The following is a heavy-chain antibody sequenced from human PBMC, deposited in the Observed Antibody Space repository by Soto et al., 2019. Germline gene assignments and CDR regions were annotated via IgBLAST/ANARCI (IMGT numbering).Heavy chain of an antibody. CDR2: IYYSGST. CDR1: GGSVSSGSYY. D-gene: IGHD3-3*01. Sequence: QVQLQESGPGLVKPSETLSLTCTVSGGSVSSGSYYWSWIRQPPGKGLEWIGYIYYSGSTNYNPSLKSRVTISVDTSKNQFSLKLSSVTAADTAVYYCARGSVGTYYDFWSGYHLYYYGMDVWGQGTTVTVSS. J-gene: IGHJ6*02. CDR3: ARGSVGTYYDFWSGYHLYYYGMDV. V-gene: IGHV4-61*01.